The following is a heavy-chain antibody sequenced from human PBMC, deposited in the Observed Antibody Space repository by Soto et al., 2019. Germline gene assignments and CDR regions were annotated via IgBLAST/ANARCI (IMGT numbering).Heavy chain of an antibody. V-gene: IGHV3-33*01. CDR3: ARVGYCSGGSCYSVPVFDY. CDR1: GFTFSSYG. Sequence: ESGGGVVQPGRSLRLSCAASGFTFSSYGMHWVRQAPGKGLEWVAVIWYDGSNKYYADSVKGRFTISRDNSKNTLYLQMNSLRAEDTAVYYCARVGYCSGGSCYSVPVFDYWGQGTLVTVSS. J-gene: IGHJ4*02. CDR2: IWYDGSNK. D-gene: IGHD2-15*01.